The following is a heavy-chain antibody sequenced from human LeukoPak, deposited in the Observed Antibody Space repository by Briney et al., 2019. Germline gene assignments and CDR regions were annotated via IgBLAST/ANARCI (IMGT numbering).Heavy chain of an antibody. V-gene: IGHV4-30-4*01. CDR1: GGSISSDDYY. Sequence: SETLSLTCTVSGGSISSDDYYWSWIRQPPGEGLEWIGYISYSGNTYYNPSLKSRVTISVDTSKNQFSLKLSSVTVADTAVYYCARDRKYGSESLRRLDYWGQGTLVTVSS. J-gene: IGHJ4*02. CDR3: ARDRKYGSESLRRLDY. CDR2: ISYSGNT. D-gene: IGHD3-10*01.